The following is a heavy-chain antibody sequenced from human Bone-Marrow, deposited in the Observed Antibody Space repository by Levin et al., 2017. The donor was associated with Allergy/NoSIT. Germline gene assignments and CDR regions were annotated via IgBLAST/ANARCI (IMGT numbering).Heavy chain of an antibody. Sequence: PAGGSLRLSCAASGFTFSSYWMHWVRQVPGKGLVWVSRINRDASVTDYADSVKGRFTISRDNAKNTLYLQMNSLRADDTAVYSCVREVGAPGSFDCWGQGTLVTVSS. CDR2: INRDASVT. CDR1: GFTFSSYW. D-gene: IGHD1-26*01. J-gene: IGHJ4*02. CDR3: VREVGAPGSFDC. V-gene: IGHV3-74*01.